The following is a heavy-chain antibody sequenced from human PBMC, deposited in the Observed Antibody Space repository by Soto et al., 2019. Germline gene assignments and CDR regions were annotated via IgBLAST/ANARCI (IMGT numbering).Heavy chain of an antibody. Sequence: SETLSLTCTVSSGSISVTDVFWGWVRQPPGKGLEWIGNVDYSGTAYFSPSLATRVTFHVDTSKNQFSLTLYSVTAADTAVYYCARITGRHLDYWGQGILVTVSS. CDR1: SGSISVTDVF. V-gene: IGHV4-39*01. CDR3: ARITGRHLDY. J-gene: IGHJ4*02. D-gene: IGHD1-20*01. CDR2: VDYSGTA.